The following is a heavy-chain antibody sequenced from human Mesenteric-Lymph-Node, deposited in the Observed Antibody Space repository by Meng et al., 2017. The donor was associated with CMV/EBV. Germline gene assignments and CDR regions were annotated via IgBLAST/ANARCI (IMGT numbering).Heavy chain of an antibody. Sequence: ASVKVSCKASGYTFTGYYMHWVRQAPGQGLEWMGWINPNSGGTNYAQKFQGRVTMTRDTSTSTVYMELSRLRSDDTAVYYCARTMVPAARDPFDYWGQGTLVTVSS. CDR1: GYTFTGYY. CDR2: INPNSGGT. V-gene: IGHV1-2*02. CDR3: ARTMVPAARDPFDY. J-gene: IGHJ4*02. D-gene: IGHD2-2*01.